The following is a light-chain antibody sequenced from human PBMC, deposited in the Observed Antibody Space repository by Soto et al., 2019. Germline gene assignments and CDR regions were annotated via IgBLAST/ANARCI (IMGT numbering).Light chain of an antibody. CDR2: DVS. Sequence: QSALTQPPSVSGAPGQSVTISCTGTSSDVGGYNYVSWYQQHPGNAPKLMYYDVSKRPSVVPDRFSGYKSGNTASLTTSVLQAEDEADYYCCSYAGSYTFGVVFGGGTKLTVL. J-gene: IGLJ2*01. CDR1: SSDVGGYNY. V-gene: IGLV2-11*01. CDR3: CSYAGSYTFGVV.